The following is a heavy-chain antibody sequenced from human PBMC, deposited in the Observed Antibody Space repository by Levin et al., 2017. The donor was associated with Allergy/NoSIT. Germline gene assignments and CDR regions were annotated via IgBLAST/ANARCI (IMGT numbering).Heavy chain of an antibody. V-gene: IGHV3-30*18. J-gene: IGHJ4*02. Sequence: GESLKISCAASGFTLSSYGMQWVRQAPGKGLEWVAVVSFDGYTKYYADSVRGRFDISRDNSKNMVYLQMNSLRAEDTAVYYCAKEGPGNYYSAYFDSWGQGTQVTVSS. CDR3: AKEGPGNYYSAYFDS. CDR2: VSFDGYTK. CDR1: GFTLSSYG. D-gene: IGHD3-10*01.